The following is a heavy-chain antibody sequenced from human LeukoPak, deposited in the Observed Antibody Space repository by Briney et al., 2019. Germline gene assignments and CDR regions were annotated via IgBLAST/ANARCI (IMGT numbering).Heavy chain of an antibody. D-gene: IGHD5-24*01. CDR2: IYSGGST. J-gene: IGHJ4*02. CDR1: GFIFSSYA. V-gene: IGHV3-66*01. CDR3: ARGGRRDGFDY. Sequence: QPGGSLRLSCAASGFIFSSYAMSWVRQAPGKGLEWVSVIYSGGSTYYADSVKGRFTISRDNSKNTLYLQMNSLRAEDTAVYYCARGGRRDGFDYWGQGTLVTVSS.